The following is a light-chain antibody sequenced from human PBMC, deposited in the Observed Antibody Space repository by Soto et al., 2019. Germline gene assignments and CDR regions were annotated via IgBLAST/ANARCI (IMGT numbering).Light chain of an antibody. J-gene: IGKJ1*01. V-gene: IGKV3-20*01. CDR3: QQYGSSRTWT. CDR2: GAS. Sequence: EMVITQSPGTLXLSPGERAXXSFRASQSVSSSFLAWYQQKPGQAPRLLIYGASSRATGIPDRFSGSGSGTDFTLTISRLEPEDFAVYYCQQYGSSRTWTFGQGTKVDIK. CDR1: QSVSSSF.